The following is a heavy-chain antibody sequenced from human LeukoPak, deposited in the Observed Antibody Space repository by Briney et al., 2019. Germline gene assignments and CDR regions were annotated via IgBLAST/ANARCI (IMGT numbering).Heavy chain of an antibody. CDR1: GGSISSSNW. D-gene: IGHD6-19*01. CDR2: IYHSGST. CDR3: AVRSSGWSRDAFDI. Sequence: SETLSLTCAVSGGSISSSNWWSWVRQPPGKRLEWIGEIYHSGSTNYNPSLKSRVTISVDKSKNQFSLKLSSVTAADTAVYYCAVRSSGWSRDAFDIWGQGTMVTVSS. V-gene: IGHV4-4*02. J-gene: IGHJ3*02.